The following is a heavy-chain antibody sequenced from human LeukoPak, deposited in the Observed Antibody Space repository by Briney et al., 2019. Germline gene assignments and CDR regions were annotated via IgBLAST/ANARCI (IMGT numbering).Heavy chain of an antibody. CDR3: ARFVGSSWLAFDI. J-gene: IGHJ3*02. D-gene: IGHD6-13*01. CDR1: GGSISSHY. Sequence: KPSETLSLTCTVSGGSISSHYWCWIRQPPRQGQEWIGNIHYSGSTNYNPSLKSRVTISKDTSKNQFSLKLTSVSAADTAVYYCARFVGSSWLAFDIWGQGTMVTVSA. CDR2: IHYSGST. V-gene: IGHV4-59*11.